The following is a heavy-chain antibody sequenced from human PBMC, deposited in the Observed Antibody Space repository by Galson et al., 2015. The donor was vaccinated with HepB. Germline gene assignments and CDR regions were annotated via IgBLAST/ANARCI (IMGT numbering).Heavy chain of an antibody. D-gene: IGHD1-26*01. V-gene: IGHV3-48*02. CDR2: ITSSGSPI. CDR1: GFTFNTYA. CDR3: ARDMGIAGSLDH. Sequence: SLRLSCAASGFTFNTYAMDWVRQRPGKGLEWVAYITSSGSPIYYTDSVKGRFTISRDNAQNSLFLQMNSLRDEDTAVYFCARDMGIAGSLDHWGQGTLVAVSS. J-gene: IGHJ4*02.